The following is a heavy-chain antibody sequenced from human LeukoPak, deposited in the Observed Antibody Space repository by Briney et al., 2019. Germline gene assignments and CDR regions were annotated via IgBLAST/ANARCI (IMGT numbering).Heavy chain of an antibody. Sequence: GALRLSCAASGFAFSSCAISWVRQAPGKGLEWVSAVSGSGGSTYYADSVKDRFTISRDNSKNTLYLQMNSLRAEDTAAYYCAKGAAVSSGEYYFDYWGQGTLVSVSS. CDR2: VSGSGGST. V-gene: IGHV3-23*01. CDR1: GFAFSSCA. D-gene: IGHD6-19*01. CDR3: AKGAAVSSGEYYFDY. J-gene: IGHJ4*02.